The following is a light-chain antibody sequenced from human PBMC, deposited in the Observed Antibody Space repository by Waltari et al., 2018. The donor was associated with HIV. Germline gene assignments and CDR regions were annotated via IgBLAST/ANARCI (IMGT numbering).Light chain of an antibody. V-gene: IGLV1-44*01. CDR3: ATWDDSLNGHVV. Sequence: QSVLTRPPSASGTPGQRVTISCSGSSSNIGDNTVTWYQQLPGTAPKLLIYTNTQRPSGVPDRFSGSKSGTSASLAISGLQSEDEADYYCATWDDSLNGHVVFGGGTKLTVL. CDR1: SSNIGDNT. CDR2: TNT. J-gene: IGLJ2*01.